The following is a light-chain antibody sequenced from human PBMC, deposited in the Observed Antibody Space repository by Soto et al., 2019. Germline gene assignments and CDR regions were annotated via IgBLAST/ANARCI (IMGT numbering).Light chain of an antibody. V-gene: IGKV4-1*01. Sequence: DIVMTQSPDSLAVSLGERATFNCKSSQSVLYNSNNKNYLSWYQQKPGQPPKLLISWASTRESGVPDRFSGSGSGTDFTLTISSLRAEDVAVYYCQQYYSTPYTFGQGTKLEIK. CDR2: WAS. CDR3: QQYYSTPYT. J-gene: IGKJ2*01. CDR1: QSVLYNSNNKNY.